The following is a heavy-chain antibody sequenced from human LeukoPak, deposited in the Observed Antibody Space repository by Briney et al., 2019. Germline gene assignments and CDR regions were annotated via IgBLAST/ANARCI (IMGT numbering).Heavy chain of an antibody. V-gene: IGHV1-69*13. Sequence: SVKVSCKASGGTFSSYAISWVRQAPGQGLEWMGGIIPIFGTANYAQKFQGRVSITAHESTSTAYMELSSLRSEDTAVYYCARDPPLYRGDAFDIWGQGTMVTVSS. J-gene: IGHJ3*02. CDR1: GGTFSSYA. D-gene: IGHD4-11*01. CDR3: ARDPPLYRGDAFDI. CDR2: IIPIFGTA.